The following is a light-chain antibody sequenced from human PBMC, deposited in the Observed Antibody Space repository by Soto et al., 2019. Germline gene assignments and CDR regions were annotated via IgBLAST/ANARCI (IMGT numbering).Light chain of an antibody. CDR1: QDISVW. J-gene: IGKJ3*01. CDR3: QQANSFPRT. Sequence: DIQMTQSPSSVSASVGDRVTITCRASQDISVWLAWYQQKPGKAPKLLIYAASNLQTGVPSRFSGSGSGTDFTLTISSLQPEDFATYFWQQANSFPRTFGPGTKVDIK. CDR2: AAS. V-gene: IGKV1D-12*01.